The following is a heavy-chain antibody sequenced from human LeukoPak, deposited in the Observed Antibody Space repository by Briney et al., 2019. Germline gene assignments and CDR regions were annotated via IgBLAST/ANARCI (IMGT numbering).Heavy chain of an antibody. J-gene: IGHJ5*01. CDR3: AIGLYWFES. CDR1: GDSISNYY. CDR2: IFYGGTT. V-gene: IGHV4-59*08. Sequence: SETLSLTCTVSGDSISNYYWNWLRQSPGKGLEWIGYIFYGGTTTYNPFFKSRVTISGDTSKKQFSLRLTSVTATDTAVYYCAIGLYWFESWGQGTLVTVSS.